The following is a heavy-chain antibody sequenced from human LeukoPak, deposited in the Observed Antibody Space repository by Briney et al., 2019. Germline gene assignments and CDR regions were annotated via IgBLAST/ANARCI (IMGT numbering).Heavy chain of an antibody. J-gene: IGHJ6*02. CDR3: ARGLVRGVIIDPYYYYGMDV. CDR1: GFTFSTYA. V-gene: IGHV3-23*01. Sequence: PGGSLRLSCAASGFTFSTYAVNWVRQAPGKGLEWFSAITGSGGATYYADSVKGRFTISRDNSKNTLYLQMSSLRAGDTAVYYCARGLVRGVIIDPYYYYGMDVWGQGTTVTVSS. CDR2: ITGSGGAT. D-gene: IGHD3-10*01.